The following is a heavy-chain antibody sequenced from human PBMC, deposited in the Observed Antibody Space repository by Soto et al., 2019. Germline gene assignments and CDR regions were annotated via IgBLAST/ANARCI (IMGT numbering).Heavy chain of an antibody. Sequence: EVQLLESGGGLVQPGGSLRLSCTASGFTFSSSAMNWVRQAPGQGLEWVASVSENGGSRGGTYYADSVKGRFTISRDNSKNTLYLQMDSLRGADTAVYYCASAKAVVIAALGIWGQETMVTVSS. D-gene: IGHD2-21*01. CDR2: VSENGGSRGGT. V-gene: IGHV3-23*01. CDR1: GFTFSSSA. J-gene: IGHJ3*02. CDR3: ASAKAVVIAALGI.